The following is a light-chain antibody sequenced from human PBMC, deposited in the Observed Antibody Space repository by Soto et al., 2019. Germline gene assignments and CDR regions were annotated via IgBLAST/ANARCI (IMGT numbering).Light chain of an antibody. CDR2: DAS. Sequence: EIVLTQSPATLSLSPGERATLSCRDSQSLSNFLAGYQQKPGQAPRLLIYDASNRATGIPVRFSGSGSGTDVTLAISSLEPADVSVYYCQQRSKVCTCGHGT. V-gene: IGKV3-11*01. J-gene: IGKJ3*01. CDR3: QQRSKVCT. CDR1: QSLSNF.